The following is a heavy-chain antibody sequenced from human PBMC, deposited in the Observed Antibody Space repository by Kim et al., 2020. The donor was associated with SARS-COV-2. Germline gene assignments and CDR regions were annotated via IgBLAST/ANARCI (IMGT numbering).Heavy chain of an antibody. V-gene: IGHV3-7*01. Sequence: GGSLRLSCAASGFTFSSYWMSWVRQAPGKGLEWVANIKQDGSEKYYVDSVKGRFTISRDNAKNSLYLQMNSLRAEDTAVYYCARGDDFWSGYYPSNYWGQGTLVTVSS. CDR3: ARGDDFWSGYYPSNY. D-gene: IGHD3-3*01. CDR2: IKQDGSEK. J-gene: IGHJ4*02. CDR1: GFTFSSYW.